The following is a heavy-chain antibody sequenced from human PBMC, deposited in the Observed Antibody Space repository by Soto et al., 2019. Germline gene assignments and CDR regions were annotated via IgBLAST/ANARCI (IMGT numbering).Heavy chain of an antibody. V-gene: IGHV4-30-4*01. CDR1: GGSISSGDYY. D-gene: IGHD6-13*01. CDR2: IYYSGST. CDR3: ARDSIAAAGIQGYYYYGMDV. J-gene: IGHJ6*02. Sequence: KSSETLSLTCTVSGGSISSGDYYWSWIRQPPGKGLEWIGYIYYSGSTYYNPSLKSRVTISVDTSKNQFSLKLSSVTAADTAVYYCARDSIAAAGIQGYYYYGMDVWGQGTTVTVSS.